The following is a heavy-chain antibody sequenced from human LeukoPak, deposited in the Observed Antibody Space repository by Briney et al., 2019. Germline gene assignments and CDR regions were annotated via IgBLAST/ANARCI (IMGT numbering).Heavy chain of an antibody. Sequence: GGSLRLSCAASGFTFSSYAMHWVRQAPGKELEWVAVISYDGSNKYYADSVKGRFTISRDNSKNTLYLQMNSLRAEDTAVYYCARDRYGGIAVAGTRFDPWGQGTLVTVSS. J-gene: IGHJ5*02. CDR1: GFTFSSYA. D-gene: IGHD6-19*01. V-gene: IGHV3-30-3*01. CDR3: ARDRYGGIAVAGTRFDP. CDR2: ISYDGSNK.